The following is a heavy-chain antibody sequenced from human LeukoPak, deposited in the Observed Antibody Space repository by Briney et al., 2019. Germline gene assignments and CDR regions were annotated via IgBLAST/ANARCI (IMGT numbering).Heavy chain of an antibody. V-gene: IGHV3-66*01. Sequence: GGSLRLSCAASGFTVSSNYMSWVRQAPGKGLEWVSVIYSGGSTYYADSVKGRFIISRDNSKNTLYLQMNSLRAEDTAVYYCAITMSHAFHIWGQGTMVTVSS. CDR3: AITMSHAFHI. D-gene: IGHD3-22*01. J-gene: IGHJ3*02. CDR1: GFTVSSNY. CDR2: IYSGGST.